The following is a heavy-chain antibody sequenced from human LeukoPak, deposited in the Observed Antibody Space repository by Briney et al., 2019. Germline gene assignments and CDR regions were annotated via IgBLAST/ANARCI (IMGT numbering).Heavy chain of an antibody. Sequence: SETLSLTCTVSGYSISSRYYWGWIRQPPGKGLEWIGSIYHSGSTYYNPSLKSRVTISVDTSKNQFSLKLSSVTAADTAVYYCARGGEYYDFWSGYSHQDAFDIWGQGTMVTVSS. CDR2: IYHSGST. V-gene: IGHV4-38-2*02. J-gene: IGHJ3*02. D-gene: IGHD3-3*01. CDR3: ARGGEYYDFWSGYSHQDAFDI. CDR1: GYSISSRYY.